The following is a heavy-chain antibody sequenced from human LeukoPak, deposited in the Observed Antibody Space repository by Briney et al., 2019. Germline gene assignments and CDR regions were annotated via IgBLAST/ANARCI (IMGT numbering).Heavy chain of an antibody. V-gene: IGHV4-4*07. Sequence: SETLSLTCTVSGDSISNYYWSWIRQPAGKGLQWIGRIYTSGSTNYNPSLKSRVTISVDTSKNQFSLKLSSVTAADTAVYYCARDDPITIFGVVIIPGDAFDIWGQGTMVTVSS. CDR2: IYTSGST. J-gene: IGHJ3*02. CDR1: GDSISNYY. CDR3: ARDDPITIFGVVIIPGDAFDI. D-gene: IGHD3-3*01.